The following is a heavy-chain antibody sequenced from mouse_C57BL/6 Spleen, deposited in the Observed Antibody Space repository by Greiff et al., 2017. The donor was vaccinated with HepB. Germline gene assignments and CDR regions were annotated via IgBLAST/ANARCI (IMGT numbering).Heavy chain of an antibody. CDR3: ARDDDGSRGWYFDV. CDR2: ISDGGSYT. CDR1: GFTFSSYA. V-gene: IGHV5-4*01. Sequence: EVKLMESGGGLVKPGGSLKLSCAASGFTFSSYAMSWVRQTPEKRLEWVATISDGGSYTYYPDNVKGRFTISRDNAKNNLYLQMSHLKSEDTAMYYCARDDDGSRGWYFDVWGTGTTVTVSS. J-gene: IGHJ1*03. D-gene: IGHD1-1*01.